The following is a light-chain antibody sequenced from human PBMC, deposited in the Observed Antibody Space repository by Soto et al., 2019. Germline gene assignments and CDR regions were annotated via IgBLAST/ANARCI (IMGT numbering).Light chain of an antibody. CDR3: QQYSSYSTWT. CDR2: KAS. CDR1: QSISSW. J-gene: IGKJ1*01. V-gene: IGKV1-5*03. Sequence: DIPMTQSPSTLSASVGDRVTITCRASQSISSWLAWYQQKPGKAPKLLIYKASSLESGVPSRFSGSGSGTEFTLTISSLQADDFATYYCQQYSSYSTWTFGQGTKVEIK.